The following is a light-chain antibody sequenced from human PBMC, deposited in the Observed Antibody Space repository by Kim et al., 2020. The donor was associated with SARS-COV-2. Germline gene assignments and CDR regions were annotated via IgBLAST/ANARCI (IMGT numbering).Light chain of an antibody. V-gene: IGKV3D-15*01. CDR1: QSVTSN. J-gene: IGKJ4*01. CDR2: GAS. Sequence: VSPGERATRSCRASQSVTSNVAWYQHKPGQAPRLLIYGASTRATGIPAKFSGSGSGTEFTLTISSLQSEDFAVYYCQQYHDWPPLTFGGGTKV. CDR3: QQYHDWPPLT.